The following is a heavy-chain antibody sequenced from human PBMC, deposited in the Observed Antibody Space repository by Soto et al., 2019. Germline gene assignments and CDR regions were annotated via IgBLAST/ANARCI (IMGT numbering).Heavy chain of an antibody. V-gene: IGHV3-48*03. Sequence: PGGSLRLSCAASGFTFSSYEMNWVRQAPGKWLEWVSYISSSGSTIYYADSVKGRFTISRDNAKNSLYLQMNSLRAEDTAVYYCARDYSSSWLYGMDVWGQGTPVTVSS. D-gene: IGHD6-13*01. CDR1: GFTFSSYE. CDR2: ISSSGSTI. J-gene: IGHJ6*02. CDR3: ARDYSSSWLYGMDV.